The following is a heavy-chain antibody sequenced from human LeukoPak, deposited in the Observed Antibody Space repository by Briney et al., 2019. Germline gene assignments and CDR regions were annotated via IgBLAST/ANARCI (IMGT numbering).Heavy chain of an antibody. Sequence: SETLSLTCTVSNYSISTDYYWGWIRQPPGKGLEWIGTMYHSGSTYYNPSLKSRVTISVDTSKNQFSLKLNSVTAADTAVYYCAKDGTSYYYIYYWGQGTLVTVSS. V-gene: IGHV4-38-2*02. CDR1: NYSISTDYY. J-gene: IGHJ4*02. CDR2: MYHSGST. D-gene: IGHD2/OR15-2a*01. CDR3: AKDGTSYYYIYY.